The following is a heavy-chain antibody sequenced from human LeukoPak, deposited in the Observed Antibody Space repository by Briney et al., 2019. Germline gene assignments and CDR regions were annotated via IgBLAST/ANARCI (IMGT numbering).Heavy chain of an antibody. Sequence: SVKVSCKASGGTFSSYAISWVRQAPGQGLEWMGGIIPVFGTANYAQKFQGRVTITADESTSTAYMELSSLRSEDTAVYYCARGVAVAGYYFDYWGQGTLVTVSS. D-gene: IGHD6-19*01. V-gene: IGHV1-69*13. CDR2: IIPVFGTA. CDR1: GGTFSSYA. CDR3: ARGVAVAGYYFDY. J-gene: IGHJ4*02.